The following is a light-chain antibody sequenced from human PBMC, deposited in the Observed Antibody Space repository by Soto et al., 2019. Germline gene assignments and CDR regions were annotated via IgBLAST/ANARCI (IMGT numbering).Light chain of an antibody. CDR1: QSLLHSNGYNY. CDR2: LGS. V-gene: IGKV2-28*01. Sequence: DIVMTQSPLTLPVTPGEPASISCRSSQSLLHSNGYNYLDWYLQKPGQSPQLLIYLGSNRASGVPGRFSGSGSSTDFTLKISRVEAEDVGVYYCMQALHTPLTFGGGTKVEIK. CDR3: MQALHTPLT. J-gene: IGKJ4*01.